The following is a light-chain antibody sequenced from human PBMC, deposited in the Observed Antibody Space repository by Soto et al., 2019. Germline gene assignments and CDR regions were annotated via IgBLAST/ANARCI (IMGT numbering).Light chain of an antibody. CDR3: CSYAGSYTFV. J-gene: IGLJ1*01. Sequence: QAALTQPRALSGAPGQSVTISCTATRRDVGVYNYVSWYQQYPGKARKTMIYDVSKRPSGVPDRSSGSKSDNTASLTISGLQAEDEADYYCCSYAGSYTFVFGIGTKVTVL. CDR2: DVS. CDR1: RRDVGVYNY. V-gene: IGLV2-11*01.